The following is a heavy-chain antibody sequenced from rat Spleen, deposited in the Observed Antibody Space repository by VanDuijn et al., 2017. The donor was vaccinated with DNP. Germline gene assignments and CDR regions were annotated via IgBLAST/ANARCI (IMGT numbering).Heavy chain of an antibody. Sequence: EVQLQESGPGLVKPSQSLSLICSVTGYSITSSYRWSWIRKFPGNKMEWMGYIIYSGVTYYNPSLKSRISITRDTSKNQFFLQLNSLTTEDTATYYCTSSSFDYWGQGVMVTVSS. J-gene: IGHJ2*01. CDR2: IIYSGVT. CDR3: TSSSFDY. V-gene: IGHV3-1*01. D-gene: IGHD3-1*01. CDR1: GYSITSSY.